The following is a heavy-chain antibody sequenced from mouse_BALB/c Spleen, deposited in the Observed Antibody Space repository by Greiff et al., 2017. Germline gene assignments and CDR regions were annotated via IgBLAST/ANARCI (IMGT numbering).Heavy chain of an antibody. Sequence: EVQGVESGGGLVQPGGSRKLSCAASGFTFSSFGMHWVRQAPEKGLEWVAYISSGSSTIYYADTVKGRFTISRDNPKNTLFLQMTSLRSEDTAMYYCARGGYDGGGYAMDYWGQGTSVTVSS. CDR1: GFTFSSFG. D-gene: IGHD2-14*01. V-gene: IGHV5-17*02. CDR3: ARGGYDGGGYAMDY. CDR2: ISSGSSTI. J-gene: IGHJ4*01.